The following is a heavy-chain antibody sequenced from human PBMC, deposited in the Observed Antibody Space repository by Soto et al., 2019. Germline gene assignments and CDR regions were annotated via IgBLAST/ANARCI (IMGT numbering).Heavy chain of an antibody. CDR2: IYSVGTT. CDR3: ARDKGPSRSVYSPDAFDL. CDR1: GFTVSGNY. V-gene: IGHV3-66*01. D-gene: IGHD2-15*01. Sequence: GGSLRLSCAASGFTVSGNYMSWVRQAPGKGLEWVSVIYSVGTTYYADSVEGRFTISRDNSKNTLYLQMNSLRAEDTAVYYCARDKGPSRSVYSPDAFDLWGQGTMVTVSS. J-gene: IGHJ3*01.